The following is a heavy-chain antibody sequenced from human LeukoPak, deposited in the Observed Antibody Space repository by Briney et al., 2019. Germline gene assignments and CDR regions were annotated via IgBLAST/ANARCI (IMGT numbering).Heavy chain of an antibody. CDR2: IRSKAYGGTT. CDR3: TRDRIDPLYYYYYYMDV. D-gene: IGHD2-15*01. J-gene: IGHJ6*03. CDR1: GFTFGDYA. Sequence: GGPLRLSCTASGFTFGDYAMSWFRQAPGKGLEWVGFIRSKAYGGTTEYAASVKGRFTISRDDSKSIAYLQMNSLETEDTAVYYCTRDRIDPLYYYYYYMDVWGKGTTVTVSS. V-gene: IGHV3-49*03.